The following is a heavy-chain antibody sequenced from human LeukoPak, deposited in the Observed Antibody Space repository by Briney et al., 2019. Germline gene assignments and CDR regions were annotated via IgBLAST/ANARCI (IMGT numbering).Heavy chain of an antibody. Sequence: GESLKISCKGSGYSFTSYWIGWVRQMPGKGLEWMGIIYPGDSDTRYSPSFQGRVTISADKSISTAYLQWSSLKASDTAMYYCARMVWATTFGMPLDYWGQGTLVTVSS. CDR1: GYSFTSYW. V-gene: IGHV5-51*01. CDR2: IYPGDSDT. D-gene: IGHD3-16*01. J-gene: IGHJ4*02. CDR3: ARMVWATTFGMPLDY.